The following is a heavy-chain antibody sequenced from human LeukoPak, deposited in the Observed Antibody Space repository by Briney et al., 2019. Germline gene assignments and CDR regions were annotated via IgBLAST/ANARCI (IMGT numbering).Heavy chain of an antibody. D-gene: IGHD6-13*01. CDR1: GGSFSGYY. J-gene: IGHJ4*02. CDR2: INHSGST. Sequence: PSETLSLTCAVYGGSFSGYYWSWIRQPPGKGLEWIGEINHSGSTNYNPSLKSRVTISVDTSKNQFSLKLSSVTAADTAVHYCARSRGFGLAAAGTKLPRLWGQGTLVTVSS. CDR3: ARSRGFGLAAAGTKLPRL. V-gene: IGHV4-34*01.